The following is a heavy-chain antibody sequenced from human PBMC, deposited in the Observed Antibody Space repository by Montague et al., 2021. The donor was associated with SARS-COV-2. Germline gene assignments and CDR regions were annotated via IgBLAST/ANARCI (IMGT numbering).Heavy chain of an antibody. CDR1: GGSISSSNW. J-gene: IGHJ5*02. V-gene: IGHV4-4*02. Sequence: SETLSLTCAVSGGSISSSNWWSWVRQPPGKGLEWIGEIYHSGSTNYNPSLKSRVTISVDKSKNQFSLKLSSVTAADTAVYYCARRYCSSTSCPNWFDPWGPGTLVTVSS. D-gene: IGHD2-2*01. CDR2: IYHSGST. CDR3: ARRYCSSTSCPNWFDP.